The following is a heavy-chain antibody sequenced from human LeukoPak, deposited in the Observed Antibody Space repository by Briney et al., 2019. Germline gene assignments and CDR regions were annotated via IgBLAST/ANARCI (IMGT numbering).Heavy chain of an antibody. J-gene: IGHJ5*02. CDR1: GFTFSSYS. CDR2: ITNTGSTI. Sequence: GGSLRLSCAASGFTFSSYSMNWVRQAPGKGLEWISYITNTGSTIKYADSVRGRFTISRDNAKNSLYLQLNSLRAEDTAVYYCARNLGYCSGENCYYFAPWGQGTLVTVSS. CDR3: ARNLGYCSGENCYYFAP. D-gene: IGHD2-15*01. V-gene: IGHV3-48*04.